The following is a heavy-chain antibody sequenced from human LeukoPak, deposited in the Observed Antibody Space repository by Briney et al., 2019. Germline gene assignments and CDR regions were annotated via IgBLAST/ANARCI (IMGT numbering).Heavy chain of an antibody. CDR3: ARHQGGMDV. CDR2: ISPGDFDT. Sequence: GESLKISCKGSGYSFTTYWVAWVRQMPGKGLEWMGMISPGDFDTRYSPSFKGQVTISADKSISTAYLQWNSLKASDTAIYYCARHQGGMDVWGQGTTVTVSS. CDR1: GYSFTTYW. V-gene: IGHV5-51*01. J-gene: IGHJ6*02.